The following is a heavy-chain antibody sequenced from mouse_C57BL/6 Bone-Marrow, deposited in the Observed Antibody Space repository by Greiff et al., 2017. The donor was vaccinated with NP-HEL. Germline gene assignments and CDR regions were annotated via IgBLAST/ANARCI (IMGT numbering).Heavy chain of an antibody. J-gene: IGHJ2*01. CDR3: ASTAPFYYGSSYFDY. CDR1: GFSLSTFGMG. CDR2: IWWDDDK. V-gene: IGHV8-8*01. D-gene: IGHD1-1*01. Sequence: QVQLKESGPGILQPSQTLSLTCSFSGFSLSTFGMGVGWIRQPSGKGLEWLAHIWWDDDKYYNPALKSRLTISKDTSKNQVFLKIANVDTADTATYYCASTAPFYYGSSYFDYWGQGTTLTVSS.